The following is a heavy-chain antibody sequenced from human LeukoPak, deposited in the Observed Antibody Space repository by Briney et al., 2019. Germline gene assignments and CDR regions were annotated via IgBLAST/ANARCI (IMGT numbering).Heavy chain of an antibody. CDR3: ARGGGSYLIDDC. Sequence: VGSLRLSCAASGFTFSSYGMHWVRQAPGKGLEWVAVIWYVGSNKYYADSVKGRFTISRDNSKDTLYLQMNSLRAEDTAVDYWARGGGSYLIDDCWGEGTQVTVSS. D-gene: IGHD1-26*01. J-gene: IGHJ4*02. CDR1: GFTFSSYG. V-gene: IGHV3-33*01. CDR2: IWYVGSNK.